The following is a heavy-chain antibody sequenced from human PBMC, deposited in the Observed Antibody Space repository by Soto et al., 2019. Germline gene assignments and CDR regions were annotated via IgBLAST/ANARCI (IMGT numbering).Heavy chain of an antibody. J-gene: IGHJ4*02. CDR2: IWYDGSNK. CDR1: GFTFSSYG. D-gene: IGHD3-22*01. CDR3: ARDMDDSSGYYYNFDY. V-gene: IGHV3-33*01. Sequence: GGSLRLSCAASGFTFSSYGMHWVRQAPGKGLEWVAVIWYDGSNKYYADSVKGRFTISRDNSKNTLYLQMNSLRAEDTAVYYCARDMDDSSGYYYNFDYWGQGTLVTVSS.